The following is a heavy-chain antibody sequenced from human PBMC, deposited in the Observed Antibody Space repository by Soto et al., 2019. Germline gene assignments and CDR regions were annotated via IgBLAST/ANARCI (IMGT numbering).Heavy chain of an antibody. CDR1: GGSISSSSYY. J-gene: IGHJ4*02. Sequence: SETLSLTCTVSGGSISSSSYYWGWIRQPPGKGLEWIGSIYYSGSTYYNPSLKSRVTISVDTSKNQFSLKLSSVTAADTAVYYCARLRRDIVVVVAATRKGSKFDYWGQGTLVTVSS. CDR3: ARLRRDIVVVVAATRKGSKFDY. V-gene: IGHV4-39*01. D-gene: IGHD2-15*01. CDR2: IYYSGST.